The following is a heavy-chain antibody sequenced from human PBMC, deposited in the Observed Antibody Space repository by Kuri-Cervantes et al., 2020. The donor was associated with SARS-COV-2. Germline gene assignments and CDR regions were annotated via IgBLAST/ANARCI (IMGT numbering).Heavy chain of an antibody. Sequence: SETLSLTCTVSGGSISSASYHWNRIRQPAGKRLEWIGRVYVSGTTSYNPSLKSRLTISTDTSRNQFSLRLNSVTAADTAVYYCARDRKTVGWYFDLWGRGTLVTVSS. CDR1: GGSISSASYH. D-gene: IGHD4-11*01. CDR2: VYVSGTT. CDR3: ARDRKTVGWYFDL. J-gene: IGHJ2*01. V-gene: IGHV4-61*02.